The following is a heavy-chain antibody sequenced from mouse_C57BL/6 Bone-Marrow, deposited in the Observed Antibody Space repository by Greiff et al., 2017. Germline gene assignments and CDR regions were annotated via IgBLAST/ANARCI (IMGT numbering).Heavy chain of an antibody. J-gene: IGHJ3*01. CDR3: ARRGYYGSSPWFAY. V-gene: IGHV1-85*01. CDR1: GYTFTSYD. D-gene: IGHD1-1*01. CDR2: IYPRDGST. Sequence: QVQLQQSGPELVKPGASVKLSCKASGYTFTSYDIHWVKQRPGQGLEWIGWIYPRDGSTKYNEKFKGKATLTVDTSSSTAYMELHSLTSEDSAVYFCARRGYYGSSPWFAYWGQGTLVTVSA.